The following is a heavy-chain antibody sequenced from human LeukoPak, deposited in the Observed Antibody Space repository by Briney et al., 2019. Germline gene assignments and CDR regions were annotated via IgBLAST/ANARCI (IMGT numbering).Heavy chain of an antibody. J-gene: IGHJ4*02. CDR1: GGSISSSSYY. V-gene: IGHV4-39*01. CDR3: ARHQGYDSSGYYYPRFDY. D-gene: IGHD3-22*01. CDR2: IYYSGST. Sequence: SETLSLTCTVSGGSISSSSYYWGWIRQPPGKGLEWIGSIYYSGSTYYNPSLKSRVTISVDTSKNQFSLKLSSVTAADTAVYYCARHQGYDSSGYYYPRFDYWGQGTLVTVSS.